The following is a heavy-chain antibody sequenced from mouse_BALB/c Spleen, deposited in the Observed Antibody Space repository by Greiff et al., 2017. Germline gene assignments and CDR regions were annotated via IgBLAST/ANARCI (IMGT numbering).Heavy chain of an antibody. D-gene: IGHD1-1*01. V-gene: IGHV2-9*02. J-gene: IGHJ3*01. Sequence: VQRVESGPGLVAPSQSLSITCTVSGFSLTSYGVHWVRQPPGKGLEWLGVIWAGGSTNYNSALMSRLSISKDNSKSQVFLKMNSLQTDDTAMYYCAGNYGSSYIAYWGQGTLVTVSA. CDR2: IWAGGST. CDR3: AGNYGSSYIAY. CDR1: GFSLTSYG.